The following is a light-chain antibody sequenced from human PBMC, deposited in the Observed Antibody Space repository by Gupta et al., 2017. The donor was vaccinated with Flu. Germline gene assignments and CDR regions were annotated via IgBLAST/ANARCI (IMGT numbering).Light chain of an antibody. V-gene: IGLV2-23*01. CDR3: GSYAASSSTV. CDR2: EAT. CDR1: SSNVGSNSL. J-gene: IGLJ1*01. Sequence: SNTISITGTSSNVGSNSLVSWYQQHPGNALMLIFCEATKRPSVISNRFAGANAGRTASLTSSVHEAEDEADYYCGSYAASSSTVFGTGTKVTVL.